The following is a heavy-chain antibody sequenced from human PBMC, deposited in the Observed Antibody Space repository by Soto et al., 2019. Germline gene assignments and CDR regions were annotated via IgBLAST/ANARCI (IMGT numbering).Heavy chain of an antibody. D-gene: IGHD1-7*01. Sequence: QVQLVQSGAEVKKPGASVKVSCKASGYTFTSYYMHWVRQAPGQGLEWMGIIHPSGGSTSYAQKFQGRVTMTRDTSTSTVYMELSSLRSEDTAVYYCARVWGGVTGTTSQLDYWGQGTLVTVSS. CDR2: IHPSGGST. J-gene: IGHJ4*02. CDR3: ARVWGGVTGTTSQLDY. V-gene: IGHV1-46*01. CDR1: GYTFTSYY.